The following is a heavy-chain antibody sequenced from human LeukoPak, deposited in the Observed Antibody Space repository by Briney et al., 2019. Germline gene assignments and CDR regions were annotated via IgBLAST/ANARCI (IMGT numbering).Heavy chain of an antibody. CDR3: ANAVYGEEAFDI. D-gene: IGHD4-17*01. CDR2: ISGSGGST. CDR1: GFTFSSYA. V-gene: IGHV3-23*01. J-gene: IGHJ3*02. Sequence: GGSLRLSCAASGFTFSSYAMSWVRQAPGKGLEWVAAISGSGGSTYYADSVKGRFTISRDNSKNTLYLQMNSLRAEDTAVYYCANAVYGEEAFDIWGQGTMVTVSS.